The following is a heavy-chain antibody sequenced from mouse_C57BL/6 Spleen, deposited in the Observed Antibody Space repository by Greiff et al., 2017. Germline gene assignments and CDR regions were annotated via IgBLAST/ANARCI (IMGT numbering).Heavy chain of an antibody. V-gene: IGHV1-80*01. J-gene: IGHJ4*01. D-gene: IGHD3-2*02. CDR3: ARADSSGYYYYAMDY. CDR1: GYAFSSYW. CDR2: IYPGDGDT. Sequence: VQLQQSGAELVKPGASVKISCKASGYAFSSYWMNWVKQRPGKGLEWIGQIYPGDGDTNYNGKFKGKATLTADKSSSTAYMQLSSLTSEDSAVYFCARADSSGYYYYAMDYGGQGTSVTVSS.